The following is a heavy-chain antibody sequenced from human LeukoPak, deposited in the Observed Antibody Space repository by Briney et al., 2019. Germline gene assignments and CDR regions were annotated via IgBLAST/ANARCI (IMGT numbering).Heavy chain of an antibody. J-gene: IGHJ4*02. CDR3: ARTHRNLMYFFDY. D-gene: IGHD1-14*01. CDR2: IYTSGST. CDR1: GGSISSGSYY. V-gene: IGHV4-61*02. Sequence: SETLSLTCTVSGGSISSGSYYWSWIRQPAGKGLEWIGRIYTSGSTNYNPSLKSRVTISVDTSKNQFSLKLSSVTAADTAVYYCARTHRNLMYFFDYWGQGTLVTVSS.